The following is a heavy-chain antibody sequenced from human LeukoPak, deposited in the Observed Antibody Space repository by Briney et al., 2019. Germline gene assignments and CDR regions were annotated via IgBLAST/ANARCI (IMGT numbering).Heavy chain of an antibody. CDR1: GFTFSSYA. V-gene: IGHV3-30-3*01. J-gene: IGHJ4*02. Sequence: PGGSLRLSCAASGFTFSSYAMHWVRQAPGRGLEWVAVISYDGSNKYYADSVKGRFTISRDNSKNTLYLQMDSLRAEDTAVYYCARDPPVVVPAAMGSGLDYWGQGTLVTVSS. CDR2: ISYDGSNK. CDR3: ARDPPVVVPAAMGSGLDY. D-gene: IGHD2-2*01.